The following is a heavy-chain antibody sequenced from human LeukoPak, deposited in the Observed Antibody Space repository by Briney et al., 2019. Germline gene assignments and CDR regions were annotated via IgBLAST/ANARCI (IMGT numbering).Heavy chain of an antibody. CDR3: AKLAPYDFWSGYYGALFDY. CDR2: ISGSGGST. V-gene: IGHV3-23*01. J-gene: IGHJ4*02. D-gene: IGHD3-3*01. CDR1: GFTFSSYA. Sequence: GGSLRLSCAASGFTFSSYAMSWVRQAPGKGLEWVSAISGSGGSTYYADSVKGRFTISRDNSKNTLYLQMNSLRAEDTAVYYCAKLAPYDFWSGYYGALFDYWGQGTLVTVSS.